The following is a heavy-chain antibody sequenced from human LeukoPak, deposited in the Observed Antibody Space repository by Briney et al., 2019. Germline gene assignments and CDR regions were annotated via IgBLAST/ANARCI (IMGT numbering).Heavy chain of an antibody. J-gene: IGHJ4*02. V-gene: IGHV4-39*01. CDR2: IYHSGST. CDR3: ARTVGKTYYYDSSGYYDY. CDR1: GGSISSSSYY. Sequence: SETLSLTCTVSGGSISSSSYYWGWIRQPPGKGLEWIGSIYHSGSTYYNPSLKSRVTISVDTSKNQFSLKLSSVTAADTAVYYCARTVGKTYYYDSSGYYDYWGQGTLVTVSS. D-gene: IGHD3-22*01.